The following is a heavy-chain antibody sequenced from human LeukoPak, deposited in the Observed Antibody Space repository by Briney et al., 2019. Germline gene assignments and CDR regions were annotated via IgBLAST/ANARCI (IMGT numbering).Heavy chain of an antibody. V-gene: IGHV3-30-3*02. J-gene: IGHJ4*02. D-gene: IGHD6-13*01. CDR2: ISYDGSNK. CDR1: GFTFSTFA. Sequence: PGRSLRLSCAASGFTFSTFAMHWVRQAPGKGLEWVAVISYDGSNKYYPDSVKGRFTISRDNSKNTLYLQMNSLRAEDTAVYYCAKIAAADPIWGQGTLVTVSS. CDR3: AKIAAADPI.